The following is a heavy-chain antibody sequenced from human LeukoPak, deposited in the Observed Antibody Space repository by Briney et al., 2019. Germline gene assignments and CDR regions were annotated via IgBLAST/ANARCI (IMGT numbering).Heavy chain of an antibody. CDR3: ARGLSYTTGPSNWFDP. V-gene: IGHV1-2*02. CDR2: INPNTGGT. CDR1: GYTFTGYY. J-gene: IGHJ5*02. Sequence: ASVKVSCKASGYTFTGYYMYWVRQAPGQGLEWIGWINPNTGGTNYAQAFQGRVTMTRDTSISTAYMELSRLRSDDTALYYCARGLSYTTGPSNWFDPWGQGTLVTVSS. D-gene: IGHD2/OR15-2a*01.